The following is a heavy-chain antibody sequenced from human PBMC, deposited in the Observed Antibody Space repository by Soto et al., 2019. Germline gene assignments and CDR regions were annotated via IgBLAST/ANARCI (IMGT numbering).Heavy chain of an antibody. Sequence: ASVKVSCKASGYTFTGYYMHWVRQAPGQGLEWMGWINPNSGGTNYAQKFQGWVTMTRDTSISTAYMELSRLRSDDTAVYYCARERGAAAGSRTFDYWGQGTLVTVSS. CDR1: GYTFTGYY. J-gene: IGHJ4*02. D-gene: IGHD6-13*01. CDR3: ARERGAAAGSRTFDY. V-gene: IGHV1-2*04. CDR2: INPNSGGT.